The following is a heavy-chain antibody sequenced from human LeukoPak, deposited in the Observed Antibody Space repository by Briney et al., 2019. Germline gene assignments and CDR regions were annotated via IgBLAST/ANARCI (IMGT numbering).Heavy chain of an antibody. Sequence: GGSLRLSCAASGFTFSSYSMNWVRQAPGKGLEWVSVVYSGGSTYYTDSVRGRFTISRDNSKNTLYLQMNSLRAEDTAVYYCARGSSPPPGYYYGMDVWGQGTTVTVSS. CDR3: ARGSSPPPGYYYGMDV. D-gene: IGHD6-13*01. CDR1: GFTFSSYS. V-gene: IGHV3-66*01. CDR2: VYSGGST. J-gene: IGHJ6*02.